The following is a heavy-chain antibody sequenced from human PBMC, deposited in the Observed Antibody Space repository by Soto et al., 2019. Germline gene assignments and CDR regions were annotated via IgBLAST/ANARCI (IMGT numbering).Heavy chain of an antibody. CDR2: IIPIFGTA. CDR3: AARYYPRDYYYGMDV. Sequence: SVKVSCKASGGTFSSYAISWVRQAPGQGLEWMGGIIPIFGTANYAQKFQGRVTITADESTSTAYMELSSLRSEDTAVYYCAARYYPRDYYYGMDVWGQGTTVTFSS. D-gene: IGHD1-26*01. J-gene: IGHJ6*02. V-gene: IGHV1-69*13. CDR1: GGTFSSYA.